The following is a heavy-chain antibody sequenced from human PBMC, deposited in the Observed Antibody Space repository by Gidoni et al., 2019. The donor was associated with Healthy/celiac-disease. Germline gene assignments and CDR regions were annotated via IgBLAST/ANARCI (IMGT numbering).Heavy chain of an antibody. D-gene: IGHD2-2*01. CDR2: INPNSGGT. Sequence: QVQLVQSGAEVKKPGASVKVSCKASGYTFTSYYMHWVRQAPGQGLEWMGWINPNSGGTNYAQKFQGWVTMTRDTSISTAYMELSRLGSDDTAVYYCARGGLYCSSTSCSGGGMDVWGQGTTVTVSS. V-gene: IGHV1-2*04. CDR3: ARGGLYCSSTSCSGGGMDV. CDR1: GYTFTSYY. J-gene: IGHJ6*02.